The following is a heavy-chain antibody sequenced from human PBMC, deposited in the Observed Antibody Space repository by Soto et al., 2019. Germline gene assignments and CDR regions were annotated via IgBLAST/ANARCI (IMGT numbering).Heavy chain of an antibody. V-gene: IGHV4-34*01. CDR3: ARYYYGSGICWFDP. Sequence: SETLSLTCAVYGGSFSGYYWSWIRQPPGKGLEWIGEINHSGSTNYNPSLKSRVTISVDTSKNQFSLKLSSVTAADTAVYYCARYYYGSGICWFDPWGQGTLVTVSS. D-gene: IGHD3-10*01. CDR2: INHSGST. CDR1: GGSFSGYY. J-gene: IGHJ5*02.